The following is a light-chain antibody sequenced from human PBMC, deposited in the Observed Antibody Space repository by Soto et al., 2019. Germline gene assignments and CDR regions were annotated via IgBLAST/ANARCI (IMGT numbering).Light chain of an antibody. CDR2: AAS. J-gene: IGKJ1*01. CDR3: QQSDSTPWT. CDR1: QSVRRN. Sequence: DIQMTQSPSSLSASVGDRVTITCRASQSVRRNLDWYQQRPGKAPNLLIFAASTLQSGVPSRFSGSGSGTDFTLTISSLHPEDFATYYCQQSDSTPWTFGQGTKVEI. V-gene: IGKV1-39*01.